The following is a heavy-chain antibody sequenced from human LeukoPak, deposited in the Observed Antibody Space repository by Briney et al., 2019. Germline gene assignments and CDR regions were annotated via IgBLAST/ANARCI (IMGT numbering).Heavy chain of an antibody. CDR3: AIMHGYYDGSGFWVQ. Sequence: GGSLRLSCAASGFTFSSYAMSWVRQAPGKGLEWVSFISPSGDRTSNADSVVGRFTISRDNTRNTLYLQMNSLRDEDTSVYYCAIMHGYYDGSGFWVQWGQGTLVTVSS. J-gene: IGHJ4*02. CDR1: GFTFSSYA. CDR2: ISPSGDRT. V-gene: IGHV3-23*01. D-gene: IGHD3-22*01.